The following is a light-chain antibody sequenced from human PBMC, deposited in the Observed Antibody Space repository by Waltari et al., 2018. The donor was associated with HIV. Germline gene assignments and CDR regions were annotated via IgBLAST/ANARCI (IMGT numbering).Light chain of an antibody. Sequence: QSVLTQPPSASGTPGQRVTISCSGSSSNIGSNTVNWYQQLQGTAPKLLIYCNNRRPSGVADRSSGSKSGTSASLAISGLQSEDEADYYCAAWDDSLNGVVFGGGTKLTVL. CDR2: CNN. J-gene: IGLJ2*01. CDR3: AAWDDSLNGVV. CDR1: SSNIGSNT. V-gene: IGLV1-44*01.